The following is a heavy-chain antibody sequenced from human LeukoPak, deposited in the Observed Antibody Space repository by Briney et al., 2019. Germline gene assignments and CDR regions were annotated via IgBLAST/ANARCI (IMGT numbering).Heavy chain of an antibody. CDR2: ISYDGSNK. V-gene: IGHV3-30*01. Sequence: GGSLRLSCAASGFTFSSYAMHWVRQAPGKGLEWVAVISYDGSNKYYADSVKGRFTISRDNSKNTLYLQMNSLRAEDTAVYYCARDGNYDFWSGFFDYWGQGTLVTVSS. J-gene: IGHJ4*02. D-gene: IGHD3-3*01. CDR1: GFTFSSYA. CDR3: ARDGNYDFWSGFFDY.